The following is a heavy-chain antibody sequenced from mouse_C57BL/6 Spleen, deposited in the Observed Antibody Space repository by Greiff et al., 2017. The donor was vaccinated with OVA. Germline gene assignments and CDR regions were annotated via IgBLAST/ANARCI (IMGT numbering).Heavy chain of an antibody. Sequence: VQGVESGAELVKPGASVKISCKASGYAFSSYWMNWVKQRPGKGLEWIGQIYPGDGDTNYNGKFKGKATLTADKSSSTAYMQLSSLTSEDSAVYFCARILYSNYGYFDVWGTGTTVTVSS. V-gene: IGHV1-80*01. CDR1: GYAFSSYW. D-gene: IGHD2-5*01. CDR3: ARILYSNYGYFDV. CDR2: IYPGDGDT. J-gene: IGHJ1*03.